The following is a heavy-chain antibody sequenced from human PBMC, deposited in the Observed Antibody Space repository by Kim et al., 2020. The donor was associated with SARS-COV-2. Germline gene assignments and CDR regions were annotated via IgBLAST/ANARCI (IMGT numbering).Heavy chain of an antibody. CDR3: ARGRAYCSSTSCYRTYGLDV. J-gene: IGHJ6*02. Sequence: SETLSITCAVYGGSFSGYYWSCIRQPPGKGLEWIGEINHSGSTNYNPSLKSRVTISVDTSKNQFSLKLSSVTAADTAVYYCARGRAYCSSTSCYRTYGLDVWGQGTTVTVSS. CDR2: INHSGST. V-gene: IGHV4-34*01. CDR1: GGSFSGYY. D-gene: IGHD2-2*02.